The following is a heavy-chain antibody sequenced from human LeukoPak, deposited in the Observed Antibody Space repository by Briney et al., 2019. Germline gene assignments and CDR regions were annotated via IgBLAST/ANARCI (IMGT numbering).Heavy chain of an antibody. CDR1: GYSFTTYW. CDR2: IYPGDSDT. D-gene: IGHD3-10*01. CDR3: ARQHGSGSYYSRAIDY. Sequence: GESLKISCEASGYSFTTYWIGCVRQMPGKGLEWMGIIYPGDSDTRYSPSFQGQVTISADKSISTAYLQWSSLKASDTAMYYCARQHGSGSYYSRAIDYWGQGTLVTVSS. V-gene: IGHV5-51*01. J-gene: IGHJ4*02.